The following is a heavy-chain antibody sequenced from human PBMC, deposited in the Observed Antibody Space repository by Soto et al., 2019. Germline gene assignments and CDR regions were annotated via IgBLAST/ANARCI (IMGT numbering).Heavy chain of an antibody. V-gene: IGHV4-59*01. D-gene: IGHD6-19*01. CDR1: GASIINYY. Sequence: PSETLSLTCTVSGASIINYYWAWIRQSPGGGLESIGYVSNTATTTYNSSLKNRVTISVDTSKNQFSLKLSSVTAADTAVYYCARDGSGLPTRYYGMDVWGQGTTVTVSS. CDR3: ARDGSGLPTRYYGMDV. J-gene: IGHJ6*02. CDR2: VSNTATT.